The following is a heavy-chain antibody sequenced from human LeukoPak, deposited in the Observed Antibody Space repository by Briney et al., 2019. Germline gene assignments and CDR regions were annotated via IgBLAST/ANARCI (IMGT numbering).Heavy chain of an antibody. V-gene: IGHV3-21*01. D-gene: IGHD3-22*01. J-gene: IGHJ5*02. CDR2: ISSSSSYI. CDR3: ARDPSYYDANWFDP. CDR1: GFTFSSYG. Sequence: GGSLRLSCAASGFTFSSYGMHWVRQAPGKGLEWVSSISSSSSYIYYADSVKGRFTISRDNAKNSLYLQMNSLRAEDTAVYYCARDPSYYDANWFDPWGQGTLVTVSS.